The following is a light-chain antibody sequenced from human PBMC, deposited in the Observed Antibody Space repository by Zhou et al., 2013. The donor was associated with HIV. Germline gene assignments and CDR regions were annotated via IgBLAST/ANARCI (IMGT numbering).Light chain of an antibody. J-gene: IGKJ1*01. V-gene: IGKV3-20*01. CDR3: HHYGTAPPWT. CDR2: GTS. CDR1: QSVDSSY. Sequence: EIVLTQSPGTLSLSPGERATLSCRASQSVDSSYLAWYQQKPGQAPGLVVYGTSTRATGIPDRFSGSASGTDFTLTISRLEPEDFAVYHCHHYGTAPPWTFGQGTKVEIK.